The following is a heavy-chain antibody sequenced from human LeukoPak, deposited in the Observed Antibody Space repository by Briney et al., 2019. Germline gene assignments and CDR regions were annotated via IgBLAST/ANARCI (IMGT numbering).Heavy chain of an antibody. J-gene: IGHJ4*02. CDR1: GYTFTGYY. Sequence: ASVKVSCKASGYTFTGYYMHWVRQAPGQGLEWMGWINPNSGGTNYAQKFQGWVTMTRDTSISTAYMELSRLRSDDTAVYYCARDVGVAAAGMGYWGQGTLVTVSS. D-gene: IGHD6-13*01. CDR3: ARDVGVAAAGMGY. V-gene: IGHV1-2*04. CDR2: INPNSGGT.